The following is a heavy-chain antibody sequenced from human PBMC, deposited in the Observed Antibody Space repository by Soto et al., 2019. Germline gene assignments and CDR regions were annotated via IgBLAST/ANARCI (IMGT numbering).Heavy chain of an antibody. V-gene: IGHV4-31*03. CDR3: ASGGGRGYYYMDV. J-gene: IGHJ6*03. D-gene: IGHD3-16*01. CDR1: GGSISSGGYY. Sequence: SETLSLTCTVSGGSISSGGYYWSWIRQHPGKGLEWIGYIYYSVSTYYNPSLKTRVTISVDTSKNQFSLKLSSVTAADTAVYWCASGGGRGYYYMDVWGKGNTVPVSS. CDR2: IYYSVST.